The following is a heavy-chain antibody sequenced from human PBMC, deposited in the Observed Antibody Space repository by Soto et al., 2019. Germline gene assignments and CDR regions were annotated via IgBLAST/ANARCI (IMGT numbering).Heavy chain of an antibody. J-gene: IGHJ6*02. Sequence: ASVKVSCTASCYTFTSYGISWVRHAPGQGLEWMGWISAYNGNTNYAQKLQGRVTMTTDTSTSTAYMELRSLRSDDTAVYYCARDLIYLDYDFWSGYLSPYYYGMDVWGQGTTVTVSS. CDR2: ISAYNGNT. D-gene: IGHD3-3*01. CDR1: CYTFTSYG. V-gene: IGHV1-18*04. CDR3: ARDLIYLDYDFWSGYLSPYYYGMDV.